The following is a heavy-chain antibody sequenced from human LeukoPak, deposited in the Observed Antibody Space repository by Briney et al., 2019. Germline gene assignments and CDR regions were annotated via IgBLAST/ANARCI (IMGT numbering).Heavy chain of an antibody. Sequence: GGSLRLSCAASGFTFSSYAMHWVRQAPGKGLEWVAVISYDGSNKYYADSVKGRFTISRDNSKNTLYLQMNNLRAEDTAVYYCARGPHLELYYFDYWGQGTLVTVSS. CDR1: GFTFSSYA. CDR3: ARGPHLELYYFDY. J-gene: IGHJ4*02. V-gene: IGHV3-30*04. CDR2: ISYDGSNK. D-gene: IGHD1-7*01.